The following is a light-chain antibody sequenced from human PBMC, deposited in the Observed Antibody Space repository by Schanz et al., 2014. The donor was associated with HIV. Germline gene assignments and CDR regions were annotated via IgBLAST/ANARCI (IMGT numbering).Light chain of an antibody. CDR1: SSNIGAGYD. CDR3: LTWDDSLKAWV. Sequence: QSVLTQPPSVSGAPGQRVTISCTGSSSNIGAGYDVHWYQHLPGTAPKLLIYNSYHRPSGVPDRFSGSKSGTSASLAISGLQSEDEADYFCLTWDDSLKAWVLGGGTKLTVL. J-gene: IGLJ3*02. V-gene: IGLV1-40*01. CDR2: NSY.